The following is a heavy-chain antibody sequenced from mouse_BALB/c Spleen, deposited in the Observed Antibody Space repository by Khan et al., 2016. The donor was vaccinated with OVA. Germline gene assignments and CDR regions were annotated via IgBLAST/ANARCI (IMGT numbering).Heavy chain of an antibody. CDR3: ARPSYDPRDFDV. V-gene: IGHV14-3*02. Sequence: MQLEESGAALVKPGASVDLSCTASGFNIKDTYIHWVKQTPEQGLEWIGRIAPAHGNTKYDPKFQGQATITADTSSNTSYLRLSSLTSEDTAVFFCARPSYDPRDFDVWGAGTTVTVSS. D-gene: IGHD2-3*01. J-gene: IGHJ1*01. CDR1: GFNIKDTY. CDR2: IAPAHGNT.